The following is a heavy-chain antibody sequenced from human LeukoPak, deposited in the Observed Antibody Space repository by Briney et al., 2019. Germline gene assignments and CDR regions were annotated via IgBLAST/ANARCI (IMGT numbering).Heavy chain of an antibody. V-gene: IGHV3-23*01. CDR3: AKDRMGAARDYFDY. D-gene: IGHD1-26*01. CDR1: GFTFSSYA. CDR2: ISGSGGST. Sequence: AGGSLRLSCAASGFTFSSYAMSWVRQAPGKGLEWVSAISGSGGSTYYADSVKGRFTISRDNSKNTLYLQMDSLRAEDTAVYYFAKDRMGAARDYFDYWGQGTLVTVSS. J-gene: IGHJ4*02.